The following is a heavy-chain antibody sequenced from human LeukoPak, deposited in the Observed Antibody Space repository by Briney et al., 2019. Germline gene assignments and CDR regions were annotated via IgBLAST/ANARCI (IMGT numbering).Heavy chain of an antibody. Sequence: PGRSLRLSCAASGFTFSSYAMHWVRQAPGKGLEWVAVISYDGSNKYYADSVKGRFTISRDNSKNTLYLQMNSLRAEDTAVYYCAREGHGSWYSVGNDYWDQGTLVTVSS. CDR1: GFTFSSYA. CDR3: AREGHGSWYSVGNDY. D-gene: IGHD6-13*01. V-gene: IGHV3-30-3*01. J-gene: IGHJ4*02. CDR2: ISYDGSNK.